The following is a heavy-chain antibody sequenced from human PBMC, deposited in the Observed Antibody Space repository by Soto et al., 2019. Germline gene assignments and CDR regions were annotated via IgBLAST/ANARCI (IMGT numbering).Heavy chain of an antibody. CDR3: ARPQGIAVAGSEYYYYGMDV. V-gene: IGHV5-10-1*01. CDR1: GYSFTIYW. Sequence: KISCTGSGYSFTIYWISWVRQMPGKGLEWMGRIDPSDSYTNYSPSFQGHVTISADKSISTAYLQWSSLKASDTAMYYCARPQGIAVAGSEYYYYGMDVWGQGTTVTVSS. J-gene: IGHJ6*02. D-gene: IGHD6-19*01. CDR2: IDPSDSYT.